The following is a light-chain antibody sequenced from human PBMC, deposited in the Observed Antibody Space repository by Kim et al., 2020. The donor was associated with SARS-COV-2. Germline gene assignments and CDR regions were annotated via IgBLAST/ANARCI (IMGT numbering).Light chain of an antibody. CDR2: GAS. CDR1: QSVSSN. Sequence: VSPGERATLSGRASQSVSSNLAWYQQKPGQAPRLLIYGASTRATGIPARFSGSGSGTEFTLTISSLQSEDFAVYYCQQYNIWPITFGQGTRLEIK. J-gene: IGKJ5*01. CDR3: QQYNIWPIT. V-gene: IGKV3-15*01.